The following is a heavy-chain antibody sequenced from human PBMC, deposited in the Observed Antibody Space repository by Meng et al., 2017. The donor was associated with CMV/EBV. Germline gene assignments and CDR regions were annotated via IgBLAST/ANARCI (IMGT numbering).Heavy chain of an antibody. D-gene: IGHD1-26*01. CDR2: IRGSGGST. CDR1: GFTFSSSA. CDR3: AKESGTYYIVGFDP. V-gene: IGHV3-23*01. Sequence: GGSLRLSCAASGFTFSSSAMGWVRQAPGKGLEWVSAIRGSGGSTYYADSVKGRFTISRDNSKNTLYLQINSLRAEDTAVYYCAKESGTYYIVGFDPWGQGTLVTVSS. J-gene: IGHJ5*02.